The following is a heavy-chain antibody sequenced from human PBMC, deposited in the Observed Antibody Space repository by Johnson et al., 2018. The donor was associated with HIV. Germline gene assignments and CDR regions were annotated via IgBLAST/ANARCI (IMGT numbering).Heavy chain of an antibody. J-gene: IGHJ3*02. CDR2: LSYDGSNE. V-gene: IGHV3-30*18. Sequence: QMLLVESGGCVVQPGRSLRLSCIASGFTFSSYGMHWVRQAPGKGLQWVALLSYDGSNEYYADSVKGRFTISRDNSKNTLYLQMNSLRAEETAVYYCAKVGGTTILLDAFDIWGQGTMVTVSS. D-gene: IGHD1-1*01. CDR1: GFTFSSYG. CDR3: AKVGGTTILLDAFDI.